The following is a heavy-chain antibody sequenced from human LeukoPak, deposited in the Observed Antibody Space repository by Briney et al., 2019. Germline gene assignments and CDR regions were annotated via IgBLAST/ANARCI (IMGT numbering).Heavy chain of an antibody. CDR3: ARGNRLVIGSEEIDI. CDR2: IIPIFGTA. Sequence: ASVKVSCKASGGTFSSYAISWVRQAPGQGLEWMGRIIPIFGTANYAQKFQGRVTITTDESTSPAYMQLSSLRSEDTAVYYCARGNRLVIGSEEIDIWGQGTMVTVSS. D-gene: IGHD3-10*01. V-gene: IGHV1-69*05. CDR1: GGTFSSYA. J-gene: IGHJ3*02.